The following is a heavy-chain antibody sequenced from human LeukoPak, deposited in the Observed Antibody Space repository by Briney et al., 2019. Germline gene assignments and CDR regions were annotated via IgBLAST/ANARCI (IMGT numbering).Heavy chain of an antibody. CDR2: IYTRGST. V-gene: IGHV4-61*02. CDR1: GGSLSSGTYF. D-gene: IGHD3-9*01. J-gene: IGHJ3*02. CDR3: ARVLRYFDWPLWRAFDI. Sequence: SETLSLTCTVFGGSLSSGTYFWSWIRQPAGKGLQWIGRIYTRGSTNYNPSLKSRVTISVDTSKNQFSLELGSVTAADTAVYYCARVLRYFDWPLWRAFDIWVQGTMVTVSS.